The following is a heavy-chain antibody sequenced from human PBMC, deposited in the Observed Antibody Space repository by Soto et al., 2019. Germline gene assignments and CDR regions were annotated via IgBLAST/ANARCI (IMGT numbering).Heavy chain of an antibody. Sequence: VASVKVSCTSSGYTFTSYGISWVRQAPGQGLEWMGWISAYNGNTNYARKLQGRVTMTTDTSTSTAYMELRSLRSDDTAVYYCARDPGGQKLVPGYYPSSVMDVCGQGTTVTVPS. D-gene: IGHD6-13*01. V-gene: IGHV1-18*04. CDR3: ARDPGGQKLVPGYYPSSVMDV. CDR1: GYTFTSYG. CDR2: ISAYNGNT. J-gene: IGHJ6*02.